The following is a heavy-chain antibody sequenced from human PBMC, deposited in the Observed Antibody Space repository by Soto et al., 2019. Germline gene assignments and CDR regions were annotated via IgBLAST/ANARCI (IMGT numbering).Heavy chain of an antibody. CDR2: IYLGDSDT. D-gene: IGHD3-3*01. CDR3: ARLGFDYDFLSGYYNVHHYYGIDV. J-gene: IGHJ6*02. CDR1: GYSFTSYW. V-gene: IGHV5-51*01. Sequence: GESLKISCNTSGYSFTSYWIGWVCQMPGKGLEWMGIIYLGDSDTRYSPSFQGQVTISADKSINTVYLQWSSLKASDTATYYCARLGFDYDFLSGYYNVHHYYGIDVWGQGTTVTVSS.